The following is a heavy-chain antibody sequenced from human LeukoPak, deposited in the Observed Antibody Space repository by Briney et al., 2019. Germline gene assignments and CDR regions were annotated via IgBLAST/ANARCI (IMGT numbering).Heavy chain of an antibody. Sequence: SETLSLNCTVSGGSISSSRYYWGWIRQPPGKGLEWIESIYYTGSTYYNPSLRSRVSISVDTSKNQFTLKLISVTAADTAVYYCARRGVVATPDANFWGQGTLVTVFS. CDR1: GGSISSSRYY. J-gene: IGHJ4*02. CDR2: IYYTGST. V-gene: IGHV4-39*01. CDR3: ARRGVVATPDANF. D-gene: IGHD5-12*01.